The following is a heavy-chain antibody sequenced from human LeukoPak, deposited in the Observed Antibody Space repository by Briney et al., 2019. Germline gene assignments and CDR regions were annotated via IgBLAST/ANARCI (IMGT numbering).Heavy chain of an antibody. Sequence: GGSLRLSCAASGFTFSGSAMHWVRQASGKGLEWVGRIRSKANSYATAYAASVKGRFTISRDDSKNTAYLQMNSLKTEDTAVYYCTRQLCSSTSCYYYYMDVWGKGTTVTVSS. CDR2: IRSKANSYAT. D-gene: IGHD2-2*01. J-gene: IGHJ6*03. CDR1: GFTFSGSA. CDR3: TRQLCSSTSCYYYYMDV. V-gene: IGHV3-73*01.